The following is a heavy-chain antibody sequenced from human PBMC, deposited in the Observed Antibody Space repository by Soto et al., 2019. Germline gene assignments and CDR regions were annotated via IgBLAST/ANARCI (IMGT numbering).Heavy chain of an antibody. CDR2: VYYGGST. CDR1: GGSISSSSYY. D-gene: IGHD3-22*01. J-gene: IGHJ6*02. V-gene: IGHV4-39*01. CDR3: AGGDYYHSSGYCFYYYTMDV. Sequence: PSETLSLTCTVSGGSISSSSYYWGWIRQPPGKGLEWIGNVYYGGSTYYNPSLKSRVTISVETSKGQFSLKLSSVTAADTAVYYCAGGDYYHSSGYCFYYYTMDVWGQETTVTVSS.